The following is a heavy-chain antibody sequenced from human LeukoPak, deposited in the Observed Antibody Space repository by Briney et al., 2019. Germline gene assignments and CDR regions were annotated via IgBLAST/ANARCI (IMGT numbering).Heavy chain of an antibody. CDR2: IKSKTDGGTT. V-gene: IGHV3-15*01. CDR3: ASEVPSSI. J-gene: IGHJ4*02. Sequence: GGSLRLSCAASGFTFSDAWMSWVRQAPGKGLEWVGRIKSKTDGGTTDYAAPVKGRFTISRDDSKNTLYLQMNSLRAEDTAVYYCASEVPSSIWGQGTLVTVSS. CDR1: GFTFSDAW. D-gene: IGHD2-2*01.